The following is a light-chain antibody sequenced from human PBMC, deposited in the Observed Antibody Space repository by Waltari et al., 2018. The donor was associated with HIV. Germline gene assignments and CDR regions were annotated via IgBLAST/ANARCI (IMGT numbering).Light chain of an antibody. CDR1: SSDVGTYNR. V-gene: IGLV2-11*01. J-gene: IGLJ1*01. CDR2: NVR. CDR3: SSYAGTYIV. Sequence: QSALTQPLSVSGSLGQSVTIACTGTSSDVGTYNRVSWYQQSPGKAPKVIIYNVRERPAGVPDRFSGPKSANTSSLTISRLQAEDEADYHCSSYAGTYIVFGTGTKVSVL.